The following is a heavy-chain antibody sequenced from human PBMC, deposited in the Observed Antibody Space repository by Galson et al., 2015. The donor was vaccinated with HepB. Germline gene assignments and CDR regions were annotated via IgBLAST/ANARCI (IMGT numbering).Heavy chain of an antibody. J-gene: IGHJ4*02. CDR1: EFTVSSNH. CDR3: AIMSGGTYADY. CDR2: INSGGTT. D-gene: IGHD1-26*01. Sequence: SLRLSCAASEFTVSSNHMSWVRQTPGKGLEWVSTINSGGTTYYADSVKGRFTISRDNFKNTLFLQMNSLRTEDTAVYYCAIMSGGTYADYWGQGTLVTVSS. V-gene: IGHV3-66*02.